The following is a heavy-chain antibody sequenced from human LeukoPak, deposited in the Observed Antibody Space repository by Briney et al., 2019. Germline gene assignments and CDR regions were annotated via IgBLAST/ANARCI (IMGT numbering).Heavy chain of an antibody. CDR3: ARVGHYYDSSGYYTFDF. Sequence: ASVKDSRKASGYTLTDYYLHWVRQPPGRGLEWMGCINPNSGGTNYAQKFQGRGTRTRDTSISTGYIELSRLRSGETAVYYCARVGHYYDSSGYYTFDFWGEGTLVTVSS. D-gene: IGHD3-22*01. J-gene: IGHJ4*02. CDR1: GYTLTDYY. CDR2: INPNSGGT. V-gene: IGHV1-2*02.